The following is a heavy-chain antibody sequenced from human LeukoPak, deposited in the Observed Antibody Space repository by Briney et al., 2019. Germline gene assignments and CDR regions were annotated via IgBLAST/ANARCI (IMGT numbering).Heavy chain of an antibody. V-gene: IGHV3-30*02. CDR2: IRYDGSNK. Sequence: GGSLRLSCAASGFTFSSYGMHWVRQAPGKGLEWVAFIRYDGSNKYYADSVKGRFTISRDNSKNTLYLQMNSLRAEDTAVNYCAKDTRGYSYGNRQDVWGKGTTVTISS. D-gene: IGHD5-18*01. CDR3: AKDTRGYSYGNRQDV. J-gene: IGHJ6*04. CDR1: GFTFSSYG.